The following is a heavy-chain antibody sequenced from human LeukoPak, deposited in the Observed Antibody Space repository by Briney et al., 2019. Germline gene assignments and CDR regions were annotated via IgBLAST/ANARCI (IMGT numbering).Heavy chain of an antibody. J-gene: IGHJ2*01. V-gene: IGHV3-48*04. Sequence: GGSLRLSCAASGFTFSSYSMNWVRQAPGKGLEWVSYISSSGSTIYYADSVKGRFTISRDNAKNSLYLQMNSLRAEDTAVYYCARDRDHWYVDLWGRGTLVSVSS. D-gene: IGHD3-10*01. CDR2: ISSSGSTI. CDR1: GFTFSSYS. CDR3: ARDRDHWYVDL.